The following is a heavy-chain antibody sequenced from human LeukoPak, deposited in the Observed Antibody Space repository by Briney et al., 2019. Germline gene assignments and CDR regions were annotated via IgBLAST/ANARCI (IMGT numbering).Heavy chain of an antibody. CDR3: ARLIVAAAVDY. V-gene: IGHV4-39*01. D-gene: IGHD6-13*01. CDR1: GGSISSSSYY. CDR2: IYYSGST. Sequence: PSETLSHTCTVSGGSISSSSYYWGWIRQPPGKGLEWIGSIYYSGSTYYNPSLKGRVTISVDTSKNQFSLKLSSVTAADTAVYYCARLIVAAAVDYWGQGTLVTVSA. J-gene: IGHJ4*02.